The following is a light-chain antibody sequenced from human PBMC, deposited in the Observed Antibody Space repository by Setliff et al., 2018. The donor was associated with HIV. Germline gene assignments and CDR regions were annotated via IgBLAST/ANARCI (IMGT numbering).Light chain of an antibody. V-gene: IGLV2-14*01. CDR1: SSDVGGYNY. Sequence: QSVLTQPASVSGSPGQSITISCTGTSSDVGGYNYVSWYQQHPGKAPKLIIYEVRNRPSGVPDRFSGSKSGTSASLAISGLQSEDEAHYYCAAWDDSLNGPDYVFGTGTKVTVL. CDR3: AAWDDSLNGPDYV. J-gene: IGLJ1*01. CDR2: EVR.